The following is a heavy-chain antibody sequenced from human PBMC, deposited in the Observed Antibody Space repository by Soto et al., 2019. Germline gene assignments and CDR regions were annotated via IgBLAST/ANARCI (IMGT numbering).Heavy chain of an antibody. V-gene: IGHV1-69*13. CDR3: ASRSGYSLPFDY. CDR1: GGTFSSYA. CDR2: IIPIFGTA. J-gene: IGHJ4*02. D-gene: IGHD3-22*01. Sequence: SVKVSCKXSGGTFSSYAISWVRQAPGQGLEWMGGIIPIFGTANYAQKFQGRVTITADESTSTAYMELSSLRSEDTAVYYCASRSGYSLPFDYWGQGTLVTVSS.